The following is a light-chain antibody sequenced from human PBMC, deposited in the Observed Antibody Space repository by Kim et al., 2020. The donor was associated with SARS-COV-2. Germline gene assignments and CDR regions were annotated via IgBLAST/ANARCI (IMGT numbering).Light chain of an antibody. J-gene: IGLJ3*02. Sequence: QSVLTQPPSASGTPGQRVTISCSGRSSNIGSNTVNWYQQFPGTAPKLLIDSNDRRPSGVSDRVSCSKSGTSASLAISGLQSEDEADYYCATWDDSLDVWMFGGGTQLTVL. CDR1: SSNIGSNT. CDR2: SND. CDR3: ATWDDSLDVWM. V-gene: IGLV1-44*01.